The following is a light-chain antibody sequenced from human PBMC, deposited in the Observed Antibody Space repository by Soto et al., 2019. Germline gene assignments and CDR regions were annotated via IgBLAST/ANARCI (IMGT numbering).Light chain of an antibody. J-gene: IGLJ1*01. Sequence: SLLTQPPLVSTAPGQKVTISCSGSSSNIGNNYVSWYQQLPGTAPKLLIYENNKRPSGIPDRFSGSKSGTSATLGITGLQTGDEADYYCGTWDSSLSAYVFGTGTKVTVL. CDR3: GTWDSSLSAYV. V-gene: IGLV1-51*02. CDR2: ENN. CDR1: SSNIGNNY.